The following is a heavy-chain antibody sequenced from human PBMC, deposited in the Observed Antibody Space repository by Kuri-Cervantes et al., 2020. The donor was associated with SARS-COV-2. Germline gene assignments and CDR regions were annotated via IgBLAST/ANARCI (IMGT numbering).Heavy chain of an antibody. Sequence: SETLSLTCTVSGGSISSYYWSWIRQPPGKGLEWIGYIYHSGSTYYNPSLKSRVTISVDRSKNQFSLKLSSVTAADTAVYYCARYLYGSGSYYNSYYFDYWGQGTLVTVSS. CDR1: GGSISSYY. V-gene: IGHV4-59*04. J-gene: IGHJ4*02. D-gene: IGHD3-10*01. CDR2: IYHSGST. CDR3: ARYLYGSGSYYNSYYFDY.